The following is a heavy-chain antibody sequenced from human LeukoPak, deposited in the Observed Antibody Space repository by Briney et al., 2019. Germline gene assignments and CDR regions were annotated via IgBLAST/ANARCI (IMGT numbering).Heavy chain of an antibody. CDR1: GYTFTSYS. CDR2: ISTYNGNT. D-gene: IGHD1-7*01. J-gene: IGHJ4*02. CDR3: AGVVTGTYRGDY. Sequence: ASVKVSGKASGYTFTSYSIIWVRQAPGQGLEWMGWISTYNGNTNYAQKLQGRVTMTTDTSTSTAFMELRSLRSDDTAVYYCAGVVTGTYRGDYWGQGTLVTVSS. V-gene: IGHV1-18*01.